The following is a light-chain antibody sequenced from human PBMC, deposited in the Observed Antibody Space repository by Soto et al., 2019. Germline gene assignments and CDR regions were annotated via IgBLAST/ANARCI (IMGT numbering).Light chain of an antibody. CDR3: AAWDDSLNGWV. Sequence: QSVLTQPPSESEAPRQRVTISCSGSSSNIGNNAVNWYQQFPGKAPKLLIYYDDLLPSGVSDRFSGSKSGTSASLAISGLQYEDEADYYCAAWDDSLNGWVFGGGTKVTVL. V-gene: IGLV1-36*01. J-gene: IGLJ3*02. CDR2: YDD. CDR1: SSNIGNNA.